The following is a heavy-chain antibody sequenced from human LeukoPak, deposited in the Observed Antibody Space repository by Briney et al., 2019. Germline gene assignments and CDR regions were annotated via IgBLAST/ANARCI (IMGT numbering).Heavy chain of an antibody. D-gene: IGHD2/OR15-2a*01. CDR2: IYHSGST. CDR1: GYSISSGYY. CDR3: ARAIWPIYANWFDP. Sequence: SETLSLTCTVSGYSISSGYYWGWIRQPPGKGLEWIGSIYHSGSTSYNPSLKSRVTISVDTSKNQFSLKLSSVTAADTAVYYCARAIWPIYANWFDPWGQGTLVTVSS. V-gene: IGHV4-38-2*02. J-gene: IGHJ5*02.